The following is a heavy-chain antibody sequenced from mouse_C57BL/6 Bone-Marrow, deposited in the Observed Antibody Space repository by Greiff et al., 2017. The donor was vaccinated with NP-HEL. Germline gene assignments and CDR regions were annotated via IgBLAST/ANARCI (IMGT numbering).Heavy chain of an antibody. J-gene: IGHJ2*01. CDR1: GFTFSDYG. D-gene: IGHD3-2*02. V-gene: IGHV5-17*01. CDR2: ISSGSSTI. CDR3: ARRSSGYNYFDY. Sequence: EVKLVESGGGLVKPGGSLKLSCAASGFTFSDYGMHWVRQAPEKGLEWVAYISSGSSTIYYADTVKGRFTISRDNAKNTLFLQMTSLRSEDTAMYYCARRSSGYNYFDYWGQGTTLTVSS.